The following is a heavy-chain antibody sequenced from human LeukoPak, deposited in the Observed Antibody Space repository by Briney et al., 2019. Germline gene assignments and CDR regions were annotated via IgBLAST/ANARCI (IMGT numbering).Heavy chain of an antibody. CDR1: GFSFSSFA. D-gene: IGHD6-13*01. V-gene: IGHV3-64D*09. J-gene: IGHJ4*02. CDR2: INSNGDIT. Sequence: GGSVRLSCSASGFSFSSFAMHWVRQAPGKGLEYVSAINSNGDITDYADSVKGRFTISRDNSKNTLYLQMSSLRSDDTAIYSCVKSPHASSSYFDYWGQGTLVIVST. CDR3: VKSPHASSSYFDY.